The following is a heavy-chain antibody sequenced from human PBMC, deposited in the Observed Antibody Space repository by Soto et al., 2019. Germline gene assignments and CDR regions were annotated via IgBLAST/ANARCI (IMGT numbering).Heavy chain of an antibody. Sequence: QVQLVQSGARVKKPGASGKVSCKTSGYTFTSNIITGVGQPPGQGLEWMGWISAYNTNTNYAQKFQGRVTMTTDTLTSTAYMELRSLRSDDTAVYYCARDTPPTDYWGQGTLVTVSS. CDR3: ARDTPPTDY. V-gene: IGHV1-18*01. CDR2: ISAYNTNT. J-gene: IGHJ4*02. CDR1: GYTFTSNI.